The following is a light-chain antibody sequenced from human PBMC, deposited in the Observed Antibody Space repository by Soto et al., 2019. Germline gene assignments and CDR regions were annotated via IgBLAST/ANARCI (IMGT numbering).Light chain of an antibody. CDR2: DAS. CDR3: QQRSNWPPS. CDR1: QSVSSY. J-gene: IGKJ5*01. V-gene: IGKV3-11*01. Sequence: EIVLTQSPATLSLSPGERATLSCRASQSVSSYLAWYQQKPGQAPRLLIYDASNRATGIPARFSGSGSGTDFTLTISSLEPEDFAVYYCQQRSNWPPSCGQGTRRAIK.